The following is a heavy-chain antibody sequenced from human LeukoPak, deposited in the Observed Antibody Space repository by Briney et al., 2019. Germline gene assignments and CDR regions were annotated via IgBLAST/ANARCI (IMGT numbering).Heavy chain of an antibody. CDR1: GFTFSSYA. CDR2: ISGSGGST. V-gene: IGHV3-23*01. Sequence: GGSLRLSCAASGFTFSSYAMSWVRQAPGKGLEWVSAISGSGGSTYYADSVKGRFTISRDNAKNTLYLQMNSLRAEDTAVYYCAKGRVVGSGVYYYGMDVWGQGTTVTVSS. D-gene: IGHD3-10*01. J-gene: IGHJ6*02. CDR3: AKGRVVGSGVYYYGMDV.